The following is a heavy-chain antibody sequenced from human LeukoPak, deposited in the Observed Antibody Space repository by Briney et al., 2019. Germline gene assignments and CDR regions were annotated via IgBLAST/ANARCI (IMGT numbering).Heavy chain of an antibody. Sequence: SETLSLTCTVSGGSISSYYWSWIRQPPGKGLEWIGYIYYSGSTNYNPSLKSRVTISVDTSKNQFSLKLSSVTAADTAVYYCARDPAADGTAYYGMDVWGQGTTVTVSS. CDR2: IYYSGST. V-gene: IGHV4-59*01. J-gene: IGHJ6*02. CDR3: ARDPAADGTAYYGMDV. CDR1: GGSISSYY. D-gene: IGHD6-13*01.